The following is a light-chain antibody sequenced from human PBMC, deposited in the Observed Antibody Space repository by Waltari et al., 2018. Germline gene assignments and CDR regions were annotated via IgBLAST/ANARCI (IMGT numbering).Light chain of an antibody. V-gene: IGKV1-5*03. CDR1: ETVFTW. CDR3: LQYHSYSK. Sequence: DIQMTQSPSTLSASVGDSVTITCRASETVFTWLAWYQQKPGKAPKLLIYKASSLESGVPSRFSGSTSGTEFTLTISSLQPDDSATYYCLQYHSYSKFGQGTKLEIK. CDR2: KAS. J-gene: IGKJ2*01.